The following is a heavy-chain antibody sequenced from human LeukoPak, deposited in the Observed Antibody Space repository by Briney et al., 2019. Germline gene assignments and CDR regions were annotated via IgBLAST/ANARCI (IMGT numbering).Heavy chain of an antibody. D-gene: IGHD2-2*01. Sequence: PGGSLRLSCAASGFTFSNYAMSWVRQTPGKGPEWVSAISGSGGSTYYADSVTGRFTISRDNSKNTLFLQMNSLRAEDTAVYYCAIPPSSYCSSTTCYDYWGQGTLVTVSS. CDR3: AIPPSSYCSSTTCYDY. V-gene: IGHV3-23*01. J-gene: IGHJ4*02. CDR2: ISGSGGST. CDR1: GFTFSNYA.